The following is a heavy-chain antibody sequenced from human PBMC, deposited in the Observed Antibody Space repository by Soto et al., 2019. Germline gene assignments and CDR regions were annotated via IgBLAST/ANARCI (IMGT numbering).Heavy chain of an antibody. D-gene: IGHD3-22*01. V-gene: IGHV4-31*03. J-gene: IGHJ5*02. CDR3: ATWKDYDSSGKSNWFDP. CDR1: GGSISSGGYY. Sequence: QVQLQESGPGLVKPSQTLSLTCTVSGGSISSGGYYWSWIRQHPGKGLERIGYIYYSGSTYYNPSLKSRVTISVDTSKHQFSLKLSSVTAADTAVYYCATWKDYDSSGKSNWFDPWGQGTLVTVSS. CDR2: IYYSGST.